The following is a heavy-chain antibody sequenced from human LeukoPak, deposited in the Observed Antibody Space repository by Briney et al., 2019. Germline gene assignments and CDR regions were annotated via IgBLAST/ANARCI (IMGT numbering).Heavy chain of an antibody. D-gene: IGHD5-12*01. J-gene: IGHJ4*02. Sequence: SETLSLTCTVSGGSVSSGSYFWSWIRQPPGKRLEWIGYIYYSGSTNYNPSLKSRVTISVDTSKNQFSLKLSSVTAADTAVYYCARARVDIVATTFYGFDYWGQGTLVTVSS. V-gene: IGHV4-61*01. CDR3: ARARVDIVATTFYGFDY. CDR2: IYYSGST. CDR1: GGSVSSGSYF.